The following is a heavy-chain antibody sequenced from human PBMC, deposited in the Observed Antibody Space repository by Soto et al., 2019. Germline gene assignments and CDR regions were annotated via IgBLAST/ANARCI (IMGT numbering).Heavy chain of an antibody. CDR2: INSDGSST. V-gene: IGHV3-74*01. J-gene: IGHJ4*02. CDR3: VRTSLVVAAATREDF. D-gene: IGHD2-15*01. CDR1: GFTFSSYW. Sequence: EVQLVESGGGLVQPGGSLRLSCAASGFTFSSYWVHWVRQARGKRLGWVSRINSDGSSTSYADSVKGRFTISRDNAKNTLNPQMNSLRAEHTAVYYCVRTSLVVAAATREDFWGQGTLGTVSS.